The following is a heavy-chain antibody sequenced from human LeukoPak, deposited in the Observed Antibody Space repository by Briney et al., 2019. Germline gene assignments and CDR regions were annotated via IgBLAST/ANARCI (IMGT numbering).Heavy chain of an antibody. J-gene: IGHJ5*02. D-gene: IGHD4-17*01. CDR3: ARDPSYDYGDYAPQNWFDP. CDR1: GFTFSSYS. Sequence: GGSLRLSCAASGFTFSSYSMNWVRQAPGKGLEWVSYISSSSSTIYYADSVKGRFTISRDNSKNTLYLQMNSLRAEDTAVYYCARDPSYDYGDYAPQNWFDPWGQGTLVTVSS. CDR2: ISSSSSTI. V-gene: IGHV3-48*01.